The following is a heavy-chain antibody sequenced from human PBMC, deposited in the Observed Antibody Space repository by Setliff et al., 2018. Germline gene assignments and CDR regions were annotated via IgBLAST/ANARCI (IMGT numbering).Heavy chain of an antibody. J-gene: IGHJ5*02. V-gene: IGHV3-48*04. CDR2: ISRGATTT. Sequence: PGGSLRLSCAASGFTFGSYAMTWVRQAPGKGLEWVAYISRGATTTYYTDSVKGRFTISRDDGKNSLYLQMNSLRAEDTAVYYCARDLSNVWGSYRLTNWFDPWGQGTLVTVSS. CDR1: GFTFGSYA. CDR3: ARDLSNVWGSYRLTNWFDP. D-gene: IGHD3-16*02.